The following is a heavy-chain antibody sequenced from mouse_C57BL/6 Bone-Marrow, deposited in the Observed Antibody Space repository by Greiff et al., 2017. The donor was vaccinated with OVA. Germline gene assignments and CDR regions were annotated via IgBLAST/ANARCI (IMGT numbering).Heavy chain of an antibody. Sequence: VQVVESGAELVRPGTSVKVSCKASGYAFTNYLIEWVKQRPGQGLEWIGVINPGSGGTNYNEKFKGKATLTADKSSSTAYMQLSSLTSEDSAVYFCARISLLRSDYWGQGTTLTVSS. J-gene: IGHJ2*01. CDR1: GYAFTNYL. D-gene: IGHD1-2*01. V-gene: IGHV1-54*01. CDR3: ARISLLRSDY. CDR2: INPGSGGT.